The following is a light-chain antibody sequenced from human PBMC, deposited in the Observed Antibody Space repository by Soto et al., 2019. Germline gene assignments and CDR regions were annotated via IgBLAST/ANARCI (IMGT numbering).Light chain of an antibody. J-gene: IGKJ1*01. V-gene: IGKV3-15*01. CDR3: QQYNNWPWT. CDR2: GAS. Sequence: EIVMTQSPATLSVSPGGRATLSCRASQSISGALAWYQQKPGQAPRLLIYGASTRATSFPARFSGSGSGTDFTLTISRLQSEDFEVYYCQQYNNWPWTFGQGTKVDIK. CDR1: QSISGA.